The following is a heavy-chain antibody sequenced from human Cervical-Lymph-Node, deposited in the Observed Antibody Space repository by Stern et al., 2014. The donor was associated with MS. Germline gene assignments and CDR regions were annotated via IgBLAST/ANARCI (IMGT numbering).Heavy chain of an antibody. CDR2: IYTSGST. V-gene: IGHV4-4*07. CDR3: ATWGEVVDDYYYGLDV. D-gene: IGHD2-2*01. CDR1: GGSINSYY. Sequence: QVQLVQSGPGLVKPSETLSLTCSVSGGSINSYYWTWIRQPAGKGLEYIGHIYTSGSTKYNPSLRRRVTMSIDTSKNQLSLKLNFVTAADTAVYYCATWGEVVDDYYYGLDVWGQGTTVTVSS. J-gene: IGHJ6*02.